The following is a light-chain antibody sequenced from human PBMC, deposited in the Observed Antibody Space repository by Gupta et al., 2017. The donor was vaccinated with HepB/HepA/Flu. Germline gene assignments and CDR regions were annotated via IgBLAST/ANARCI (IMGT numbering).Light chain of an antibody. CDR1: QAISNW. V-gene: IGKV1-12*01. J-gene: IGKJ4*01. Sequence: DIQMTQSPSSVSASVGDRVTITCRASQAISNWLAWYQQKPGKVPKLLIYAASSLQSGVSSRFSGSGSGTDFTLTISSLQLEDFATYYCLQANSFPRTFGGGTMVEIK. CDR3: LQANSFPRT. CDR2: AAS.